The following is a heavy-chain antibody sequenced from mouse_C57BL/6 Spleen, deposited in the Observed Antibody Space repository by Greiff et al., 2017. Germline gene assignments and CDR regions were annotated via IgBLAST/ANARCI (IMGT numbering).Heavy chain of an antibody. CDR2: INRGGGST. D-gene: IGHD1-1*01. CDR1: GYTFTSGC. Sequence: QVQLQQSGADLVKPAASLNLSCTASGYTFTSGCYRWGKRRPGGDLVWWVDINRGGGSTNYNEKVKSKTTLTVDTSTSTGYMQLSRLTAEDSAIYYCAREELRRGGLDYWGQGTTVTVSS. J-gene: IGHJ2*01. CDR3: AREELRRGGLDY. V-gene: IGHV1-55*01.